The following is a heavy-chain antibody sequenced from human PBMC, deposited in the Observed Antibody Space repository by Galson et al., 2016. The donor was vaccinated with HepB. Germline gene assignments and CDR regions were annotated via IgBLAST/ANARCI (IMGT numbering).Heavy chain of an antibody. D-gene: IGHD5-12*01. CDR1: GFTFRRFG. Sequence: SLRLSCAASGFTFRRFGMHWVRQAPGKEPEWLAFISFDGSDEYYGDSVKGRFTVSRDGSNKTVSLQMTSLRPEDTAVYYCEKSGYGDGGYFDSWGQGTLVTVSS. J-gene: IGHJ4*02. V-gene: IGHV3-30*18. CDR2: ISFDGSDE. CDR3: EKSGYGDGGYFDS.